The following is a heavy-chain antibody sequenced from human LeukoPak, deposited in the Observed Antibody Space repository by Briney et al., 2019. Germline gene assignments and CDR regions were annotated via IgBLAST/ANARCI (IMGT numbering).Heavy chain of an antibody. CDR3: ARAEDYYDSSGYYSDFDY. CDR2: ISYDGSNK. Sequence: GGSLRLSCAASGFTFSNYAIHWVRQAPGKGLEWVAVISYDGSNKYYADSVKGRFTISRDNSKNTLYLQMNSLRAEDTAVYYCARAEDYYDSSGYYSDFDYWGQGTLVTVSS. CDR1: GFTFSNYA. V-gene: IGHV3-30-3*01. J-gene: IGHJ4*02. D-gene: IGHD3-22*01.